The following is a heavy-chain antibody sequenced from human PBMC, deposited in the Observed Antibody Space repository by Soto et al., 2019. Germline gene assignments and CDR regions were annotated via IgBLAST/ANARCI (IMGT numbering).Heavy chain of an antibody. CDR3: AKVSRKQLVRYYYYGMDV. V-gene: IGHV3-30*18. D-gene: IGHD6-6*01. Sequence: PGKGLEWVAVISYDGSNKYYADSVKGRFTISRDNSKNTLYLQMNSLRAEDTAVYYCAKVSRKQLVRYYYYGMDVWGQGTTVTVSS. CDR2: ISYDGSNK. J-gene: IGHJ6*02.